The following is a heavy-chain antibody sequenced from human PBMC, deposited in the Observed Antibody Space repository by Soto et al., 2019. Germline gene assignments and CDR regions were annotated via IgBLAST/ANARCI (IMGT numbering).Heavy chain of an antibody. D-gene: IGHD1-26*01. V-gene: IGHV3-30-3*01. CDR3: ARDKTVGATAIDY. J-gene: IGHJ4*02. CDR1: GFTFSSYA. Sequence: SLRLSCAASGFTFSSYAMHWVRQAPGKGLEWVAVISYDGSNKYYADSVKGRFTISRDNSKNTLYLQMNSLRAEDTAVYYCARDKTVGATAIDYWGQGTLVTVSS. CDR2: ISYDGSNK.